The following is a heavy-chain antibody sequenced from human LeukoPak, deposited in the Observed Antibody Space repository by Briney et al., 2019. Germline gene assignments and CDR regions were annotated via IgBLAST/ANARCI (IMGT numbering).Heavy chain of an antibody. CDR2: IIPIFGTA. V-gene: IGHV1-69*13. J-gene: IGHJ6*03. D-gene: IGHD6-13*01. CDR1: GYTFTSYA. CDR3: ARVAAAGTSFKDYYYYMDV. Sequence: ASVKVSCKASGYTFTSYAISWVRQAPGQGLEWMGGIIPIFGTANYAQKFQGRVTITADESTSTAYMELSSLRSEDTAVYYCARVAAAGTSFKDYYYYMDVWGKGTTVTISS.